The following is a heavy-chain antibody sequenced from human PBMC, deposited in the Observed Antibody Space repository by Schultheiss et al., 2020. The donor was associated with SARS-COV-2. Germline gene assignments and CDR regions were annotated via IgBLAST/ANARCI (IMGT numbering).Heavy chain of an antibody. Sequence: GGSLRLSCAASGFAFRSSAMSWVRQAPGKGLEWVSGLNGIGTSIYYRDSVKGRFTISRDTSKDILYLQMNSLRAEDTAVYYCAKQEGMMVVNPLDYWGQGTLVTVSS. V-gene: IGHV3-23*01. CDR1: GFAFRSSA. D-gene: IGHD2-8*01. J-gene: IGHJ4*02. CDR2: LNGIGTSI. CDR3: AKQEGMMVVNPLDY.